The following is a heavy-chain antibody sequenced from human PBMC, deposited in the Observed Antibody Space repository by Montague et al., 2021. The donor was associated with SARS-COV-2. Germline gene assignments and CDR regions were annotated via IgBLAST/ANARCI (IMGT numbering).Heavy chain of an antibody. Sequence: SLRLSCAASEFTFSSYAMHWVRQAPGKGLEWVAVISYDGSNKYYADSVKSRFTISRDNSKNTLYLQMNSLRAEDTAVYYCARGITMVRGVIYFDYWGQGTLVTVSS. J-gene: IGHJ4*02. CDR3: ARGITMVRGVIYFDY. D-gene: IGHD3-10*01. CDR1: EFTFSSYA. CDR2: ISYDGSNK. V-gene: IGHV3-30-3*01.